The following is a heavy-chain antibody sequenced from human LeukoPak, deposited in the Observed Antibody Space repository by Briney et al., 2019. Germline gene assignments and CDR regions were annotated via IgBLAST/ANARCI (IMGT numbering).Heavy chain of an antibody. Sequence: ASVKVSCKASGYTFTGHYMHWVRQAPGQGLEWMGWINPNSGGTNYAQKFQGRVTMTRDTSISTAYMELSRLRSDDTAVYYCARDLPVYGSGSRNPMYYYYGMDVWGQGTTVTVSS. CDR1: GYTFTGHY. J-gene: IGHJ6*02. CDR3: ARDLPVYGSGSRNPMYYYYGMDV. D-gene: IGHD3-10*01. V-gene: IGHV1-2*02. CDR2: INPNSGGT.